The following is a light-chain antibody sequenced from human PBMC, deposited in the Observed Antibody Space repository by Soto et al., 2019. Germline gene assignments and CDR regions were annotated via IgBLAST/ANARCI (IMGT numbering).Light chain of an antibody. Sequence: EIVLTQSPGTLSLSPGQRATLSCRASQSVSSNYLAWYQQKPGQAPRLLIYGASSRATGIPDRFSGSGSGTDFTLTISTLEPEDFAVYYCQQYGSSPRITFGGGTKVDIK. CDR1: QSVSSNY. CDR3: QQYGSSPRIT. V-gene: IGKV3-20*01. CDR2: GAS. J-gene: IGKJ4*01.